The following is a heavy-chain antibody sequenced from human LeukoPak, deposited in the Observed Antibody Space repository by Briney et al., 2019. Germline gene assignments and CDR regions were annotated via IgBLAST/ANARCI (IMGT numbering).Heavy chain of an antibody. J-gene: IGHJ3*01. V-gene: IGHV3-23*01. CDR3: AKDRSSWPHDAFDV. D-gene: IGHD2-2*01. CDR1: GFSFNKNA. CDR2: ISSGGGTK. Sequence: PGGSLRLSCGASGFSFNKNAMSWVRQAPGKGLEWVSCISSGGGTKSYTQSVKGRFTISRDNSKNTVYLQMNGLRAEDTAVYHCAKDRSSWPHDAFDVWGQGTMVTVSA.